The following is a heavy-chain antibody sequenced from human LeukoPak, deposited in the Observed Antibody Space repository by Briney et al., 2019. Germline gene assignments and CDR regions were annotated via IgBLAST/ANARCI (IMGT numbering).Heavy chain of an antibody. CDR3: ARQVDTTMALPDY. CDR1: GYTFTTCG. J-gene: IGHJ4*02. Sequence: ASVKVSCKTSGYTFTTCGISWVRQAPGQRFEWMGWISAYNGNTNFAQKFQGRVTMTTDTSTSTVYMELKSLRSDDTAIYYCARQVDTTMALPDYWGQGTLVTVSS. V-gene: IGHV1-18*01. D-gene: IGHD5-18*01. CDR2: ISAYNGNT.